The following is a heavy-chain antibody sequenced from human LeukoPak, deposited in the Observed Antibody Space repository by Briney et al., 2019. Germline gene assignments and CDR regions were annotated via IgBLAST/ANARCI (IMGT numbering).Heavy chain of an antibody. V-gene: IGHV3-23*01. J-gene: IGHJ6*02. CDR3: AKRDGDYYYYCGMDV. CDR2: ISGSGGST. D-gene: IGHD4-17*01. Sequence: GGSLRLSCAASGFTFSSYAMSWVRQAPGKGLEWVSAISGSGGSTYYADSVKGRFTISRGNSKNTLYLQMNSLRAEDTAVYYCAKRDGDYYYYCGMDVWGQGTTVTVSS. CDR1: GFTFSSYA.